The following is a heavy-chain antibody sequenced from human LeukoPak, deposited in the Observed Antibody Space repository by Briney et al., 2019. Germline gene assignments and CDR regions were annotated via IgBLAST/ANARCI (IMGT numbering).Heavy chain of an antibody. CDR2: ISGSGGST. CDR3: AKSPGPGTFFDY. CDR1: GFTFSNAW. D-gene: IGHD1-1*01. Sequence: GGSLRLSCAASGFTFSNAWMSWVRQAPGKGLEWVSAISGSGGSTYYADSVKGRFTISRDNSKNTLYLQMNSLRAEDTAVYYCAKSPGPGTFFDYWGQGTLVTVSS. V-gene: IGHV3-23*01. J-gene: IGHJ4*02.